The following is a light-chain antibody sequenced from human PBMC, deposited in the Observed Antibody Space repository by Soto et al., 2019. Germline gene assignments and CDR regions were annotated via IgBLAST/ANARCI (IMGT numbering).Light chain of an antibody. CDR3: AAWDDSLNGRV. J-gene: IGLJ1*01. CDR2: YDN. Sequence: QLVLTQPPSASGTPGQRVTISCSGSNSNIGSNTVNWYQQLLGTAPKLLIYYDNLRPSGVPDRISGSKSGTSASLAISGLQSDDEADYYCAAWDDSLNGRVFGTGTKVTVL. CDR1: NSNIGSNT. V-gene: IGLV1-44*01.